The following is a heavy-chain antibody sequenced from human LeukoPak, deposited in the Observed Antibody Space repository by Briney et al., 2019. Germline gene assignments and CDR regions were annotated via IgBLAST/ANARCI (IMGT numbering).Heavy chain of an antibody. V-gene: IGHV4-34*01. Sequence: SETLSLTCAVYGGSFSGYYWSWIRQPPGKGLEWIGEINHSGSTNYNPSLKSRVTISVDTSKNQFSLKLSSVTAADTAVYYCARGLAKAGTTYWGQGTLATVSS. CDR2: INHSGST. D-gene: IGHD1-7*01. CDR3: ARGLAKAGTTY. CDR1: GGSFSGYY. J-gene: IGHJ4*02.